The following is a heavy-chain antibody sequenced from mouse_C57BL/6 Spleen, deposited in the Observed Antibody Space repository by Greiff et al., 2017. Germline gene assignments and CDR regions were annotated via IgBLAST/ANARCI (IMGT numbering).Heavy chain of an antibody. D-gene: IGHD1-1*01. CDR1: GYTFTSYW. CDR3: ARNYDGSSYRFAY. CDR2: IYPGSGST. Sequence: QVQLQQPGAELVKPGASVKMSCKASGYTFTSYWITWVKQRPGQGLEWIGDIYPGSGSTNYNEKFKSKATLTVDTSYSTAYMQLSSLTSEDSAVYYCARNYDGSSYRFAYWGQGTLVTVSA. V-gene: IGHV1-55*01. J-gene: IGHJ3*01.